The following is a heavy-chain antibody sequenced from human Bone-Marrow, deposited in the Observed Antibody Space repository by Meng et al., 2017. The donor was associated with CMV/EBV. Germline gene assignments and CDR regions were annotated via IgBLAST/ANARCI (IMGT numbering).Heavy chain of an antibody. Sequence: ASVKVSCKTSGYTFSAHFVNWVRQAPGQGLEWMGWINTNSGDTNSPQKFQGRVTMTRDPSISTVYMELRRLRSDDTAVYYCARGGVTYYYDSSYFSYWGQGTLVTVSS. CDR3: ARGGVTYYYDSSYFSY. J-gene: IGHJ4*02. V-gene: IGHV1-2*02. CDR2: INTNSGDT. CDR1: GYTFSAHF. D-gene: IGHD3-22*01.